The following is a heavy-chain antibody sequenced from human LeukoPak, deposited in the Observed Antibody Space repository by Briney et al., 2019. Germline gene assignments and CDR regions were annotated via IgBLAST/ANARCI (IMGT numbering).Heavy chain of an antibody. Sequence: GGSLRLSCEVSGFTLSSYTMNWVRQAPGKGLEWVSSISSSSSYIYYADSVKGRFTISRDNARNSLYLQMNSLRAEDTTVYYCARDGSGYDDAFDIWGQGTMVTVSS. CDR2: ISSSSSYI. V-gene: IGHV3-21*01. CDR3: ARDGSGYDDAFDI. D-gene: IGHD3-10*01. J-gene: IGHJ3*02. CDR1: GFTLSSYT.